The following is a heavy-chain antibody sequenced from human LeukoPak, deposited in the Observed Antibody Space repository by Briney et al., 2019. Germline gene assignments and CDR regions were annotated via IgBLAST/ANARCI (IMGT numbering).Heavy chain of an antibody. D-gene: IGHD3-10*01. V-gene: IGHV4-59*02. J-gene: IGHJ5*02. CDR3: ARGSVRGEFDP. Sequence: SETLSLTCTVSGGSVSDYYWSWIRQSPGKGLEWIGYIYYTGSTDYNPSLKSRVTMSVDTSKNQFSLKLSSVTAADTAVYSCARGSVRGEFDPWGQGTLVTVSS. CDR1: GGSVSDYY. CDR2: IYYTGST.